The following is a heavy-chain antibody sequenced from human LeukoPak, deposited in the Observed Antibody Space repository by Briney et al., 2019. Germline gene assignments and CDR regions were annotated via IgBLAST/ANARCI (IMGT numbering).Heavy chain of an antibody. D-gene: IGHD1-26*01. V-gene: IGHV3-64*01. CDR2: ISSNGVST. CDR1: GFTFSSYA. CDR3: AARRRTLLTRDY. Sequence: GGSLRLSCAASGFTFSSYAMHWVRQAPGKGLEYVSAISSNGVSTYYANSVKGRFTISRDNSKNTLYLQMGSLRAEDMAVYYCAARRRTLLTRDYWGQGTLVTVSS. J-gene: IGHJ4*02.